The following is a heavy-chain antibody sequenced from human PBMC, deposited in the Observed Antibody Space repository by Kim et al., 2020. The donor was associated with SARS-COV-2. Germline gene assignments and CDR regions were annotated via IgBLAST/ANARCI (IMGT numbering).Heavy chain of an antibody. J-gene: IGHJ2*01. CDR1: RFTFSSSA. D-gene: IGHD2-2*01. Sequence: GGSLRLSCAASRFTFSSSAMTWVRQAPGKGLEWVSSIFGSGHGTYYADSVRGRFIISRDNPKNTLYLQMNDLRADDAAVYYCAKNVHVTSVTFLWYFDLWGRGTSVAVSS. V-gene: IGHV3-23*01. CDR2: IFGSGHGT. CDR3: AKNVHVTSVTFLWYFDL.